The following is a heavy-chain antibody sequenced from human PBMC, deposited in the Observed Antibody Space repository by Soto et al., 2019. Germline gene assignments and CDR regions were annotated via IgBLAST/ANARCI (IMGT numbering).Heavy chain of an antibody. D-gene: IGHD3-3*01. Sequence: SVKVSCKASGGTFSSYAISWVRQAPGQGLEWMGGIIPIFGTANYAQKFQGRVTITADESTSTAYMELSSLRSEDTAVYYCARGTYYDFWSGFSMDVWGQGTTVTVSS. CDR3: ARGTYYDFWSGFSMDV. CDR2: IIPIFGTA. J-gene: IGHJ6*02. V-gene: IGHV1-69*13. CDR1: GGTFSSYA.